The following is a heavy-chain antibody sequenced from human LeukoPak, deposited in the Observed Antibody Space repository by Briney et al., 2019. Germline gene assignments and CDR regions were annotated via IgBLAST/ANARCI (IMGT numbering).Heavy chain of an antibody. CDR3: ARIYQLLSYGPGFDP. D-gene: IGHD2-2*01. Sequence: QSGGSLRLSCAASGFTFSSYGMHWVRQAPGKGLEWVAVISYDGSNKYYADSVKGRFTISRDNSKNTLYLQMNSLRAEDTAVYYWARIYQLLSYGPGFDPWGQGTLVTVSS. CDR1: GFTFSSYG. J-gene: IGHJ5*02. CDR2: ISYDGSNK. V-gene: IGHV3-30*03.